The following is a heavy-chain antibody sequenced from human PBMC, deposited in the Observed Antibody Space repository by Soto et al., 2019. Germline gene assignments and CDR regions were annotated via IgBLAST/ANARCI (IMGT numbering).Heavy chain of an antibody. V-gene: IGHV3-23*01. CDR3: AKRRLNTITSLSDW. J-gene: IGHJ1*01. D-gene: IGHD3-16*02. Sequence: EIQLLESGGGLAQPGGSLRLSCIASGFSFSDYGMSWVRQTPQKTLEWVASISGNKMTTFYPDSVKGRFFISRDNSANALHLQMNTLRDDHTAIYYCAKRRLNTITSLSDWWGQGVQVTVSS. CDR1: GFSFSDYG. CDR2: ISGNKMTT.